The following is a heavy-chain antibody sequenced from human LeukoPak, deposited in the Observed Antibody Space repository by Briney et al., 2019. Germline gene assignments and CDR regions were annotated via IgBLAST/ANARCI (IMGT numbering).Heavy chain of an antibody. CDR3: ASGQLPPSLPDY. J-gene: IGHJ4*02. D-gene: IGHD2-2*01. Sequence: PEASVKVSCKASGGTISSYAISWVRQAPGQGLEWMGGIIPIFGTANCAQKFQGRVTITADESTSTAYMELSSLRSEDTAVYYCASGQLPPSLPDYWGQGTLVTVSS. V-gene: IGHV1-69*13. CDR1: GGTISSYA. CDR2: IIPIFGTA.